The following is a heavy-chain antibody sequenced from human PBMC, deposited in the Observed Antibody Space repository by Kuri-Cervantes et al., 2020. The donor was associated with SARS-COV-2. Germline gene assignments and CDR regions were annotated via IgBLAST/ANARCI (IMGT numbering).Heavy chain of an antibody. CDR2: ISPVDSEA. J-gene: IGHJ4*02. Sequence: GESLKISCESPGDSFTSYWIAWVRQMPGRGLEWMGSISPVDSEAIYSPSFEGQVTMSVDKSIRTAYLHWSSLKASDTATYYCTRQNYGDYSDGDYWGQGTLVTVSS. D-gene: IGHD4-17*01. V-gene: IGHV5-51*01. CDR1: GDSFTSYW. CDR3: TRQNYGDYSDGDY.